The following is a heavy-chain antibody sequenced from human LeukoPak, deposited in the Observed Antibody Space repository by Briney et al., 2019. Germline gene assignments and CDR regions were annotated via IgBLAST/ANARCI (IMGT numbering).Heavy chain of an antibody. CDR2: IRYDGSNK. J-gene: IGHJ5*02. Sequence: GGSLRLSCAASGFTFNNYGMHWVRQAPGKGLEWVAFIRYDGSNKYYADSVKGRFTISRDNSKNTLYLQMNSLRAEDTAVYYCAKDRLYAFDPWGQGTLVTVSS. D-gene: IGHD2/OR15-2a*01. CDR3: AKDRLYAFDP. V-gene: IGHV3-30*02. CDR1: GFTFNNYG.